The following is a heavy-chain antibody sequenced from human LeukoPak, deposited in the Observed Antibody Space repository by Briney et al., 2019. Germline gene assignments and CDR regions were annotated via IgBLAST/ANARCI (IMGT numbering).Heavy chain of an antibody. D-gene: IGHD3-10*01. CDR1: GFTFSSYG. CDR3: AKEYDSGGYGAYFDY. CDR2: ISYDGSNK. J-gene: IGHJ4*02. V-gene: IGHV3-30*18. Sequence: GGSLRLSCAASGFTFSSYGMHWVRQAPGKGLEWVAVISYDGSNKYYADSVKGRFTLPRDNSRNTLDLQMNSLGPEDTAVYYCAKEYDSGGYGAYFDYWGQGTLVAVSS.